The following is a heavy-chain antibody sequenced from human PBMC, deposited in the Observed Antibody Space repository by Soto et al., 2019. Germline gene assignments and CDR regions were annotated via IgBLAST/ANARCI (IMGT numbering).Heavy chain of an antibody. D-gene: IGHD3-3*01. CDR3: GYDFWSGYYSVGQTSGMDV. Sequence: EVQLVESGGGLVQPGGSLKLSCAASGITFSGSAIHWVRQASGKGLEWVGRIRDKVNKYATAYAASVTGRFTISRDDSKNMAYLQMNSLKTDDTAVYYCGYDFWSGYYSVGQTSGMDVWGQGTTVTVSS. CDR1: GITFSGSA. CDR2: IRDKVNKYAT. J-gene: IGHJ6*02. V-gene: IGHV3-73*02.